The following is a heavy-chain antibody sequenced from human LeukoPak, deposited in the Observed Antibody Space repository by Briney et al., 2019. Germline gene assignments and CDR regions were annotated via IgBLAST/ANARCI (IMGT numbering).Heavy chain of an antibody. J-gene: IGHJ3*02. V-gene: IGHV1-46*01. CDR3: ARVRDGYNDAYDI. Sequence: ASVKVSCKASRFTFTNYNMHWVRQAPGQGLEWMGIINPSGGSTNYAQNFQARVTMTRDTSTSTVYMELSSLRSEDTAVYYCARVRDGYNDAYDIWGQGTMVTVPS. CDR2: INPSGGST. D-gene: IGHD5-24*01. CDR1: RFTFTNYN.